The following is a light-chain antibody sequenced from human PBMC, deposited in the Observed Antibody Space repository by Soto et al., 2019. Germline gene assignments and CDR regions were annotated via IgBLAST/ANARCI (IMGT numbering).Light chain of an antibody. Sequence: QSVLTQPPSASGSPGQSVSISCTGTSRDVGGNNYVSWYQQHPGKAPKLMIYEVSKRPSGVPDRFSGSKSGNTASLTVSGLQAEDEADYYCSSYTGGNPSYVFGTGTKVTVL. CDR1: SRDVGGNNY. CDR2: EVS. J-gene: IGLJ1*01. CDR3: SSYTGGNPSYV. V-gene: IGLV2-8*01.